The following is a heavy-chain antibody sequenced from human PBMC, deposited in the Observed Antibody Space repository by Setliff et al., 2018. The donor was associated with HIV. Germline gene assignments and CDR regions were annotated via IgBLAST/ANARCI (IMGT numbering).Heavy chain of an antibody. CDR2: IYTSGST. CDR1: GGSISSGRNY. J-gene: IGHJ4*02. CDR3: ARSPGVATITIFDY. Sequence: SETLSLTCTVSGGSISSGRNYWSWIRQTAGRGLEWIGRIYTSGSTNYNPSLKSRVTISVDTSKNQVSLKLSSVTAADTAVYYCARSPGVATITIFDYWGQGTLVTVSS. D-gene: IGHD5-12*01. V-gene: IGHV4-61*02.